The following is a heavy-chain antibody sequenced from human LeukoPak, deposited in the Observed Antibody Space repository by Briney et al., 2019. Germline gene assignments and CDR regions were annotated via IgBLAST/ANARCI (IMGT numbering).Heavy chain of an antibody. D-gene: IGHD5-24*01. CDR3: AREIDRDDYNRFFDY. CDR1: GYTFSTYT. Sequence: ASVKVSCKASGYTFSTYTMQWVRQAPGQRLEWMGWINAGNGNTKYSQKFQGRVTITRDTSASTAYMEMSSLRSEDTAVYYCAREIDRDDYNRFFDYWGQGTLVTVSS. J-gene: IGHJ4*02. CDR2: INAGNGNT. V-gene: IGHV1-3*01.